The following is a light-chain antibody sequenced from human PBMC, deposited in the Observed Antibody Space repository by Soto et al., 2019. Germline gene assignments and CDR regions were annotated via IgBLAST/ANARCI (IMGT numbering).Light chain of an antibody. CDR2: AAS. Sequence: DIQMSQSPSSLSASVGDTVTITCLASQGIGNDLGWYQQKPEKAPKRLIFAASTLQNGVPSRFSGSGSGTEFTLTISSLQPDDFATYYCQHYNSYSEAFGQGTKVDIK. V-gene: IGKV1-17*01. J-gene: IGKJ1*01. CDR3: QHYNSYSEA. CDR1: QGIGND.